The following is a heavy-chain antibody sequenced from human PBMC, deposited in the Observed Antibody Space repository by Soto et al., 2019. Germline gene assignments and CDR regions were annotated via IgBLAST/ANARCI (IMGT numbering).Heavy chain of an antibody. CDR2: ISYDGSNK. D-gene: IGHD6-6*01. J-gene: IGHJ4*02. Sequence: PVGSLRLSCAASGFTFSSYGMHWVRQAPGKGLEWVAVISYDGSNKYYADSVKGRFTISRDNSKNTLYLQMNSLRAEDTAVYYCAKDSSRSGPTYSSSSDYWGQGTLVTVSS. CDR1: GFTFSSYG. V-gene: IGHV3-30*18. CDR3: AKDSSRSGPTYSSSSDY.